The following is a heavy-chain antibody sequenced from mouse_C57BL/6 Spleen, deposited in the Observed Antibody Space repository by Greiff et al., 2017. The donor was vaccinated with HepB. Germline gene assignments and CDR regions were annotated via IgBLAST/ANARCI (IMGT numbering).Heavy chain of an antibody. D-gene: IGHD2-4*01. Sequence: EVKVEESGGGLVQPGGSMKLSCVASGFTFSNYWMNWVRQSPEKGLEWVAQIRLKSDNYATHYAESVKGRFTISRDDSKSSVYLQMNNLRAEDTGIYYCTGYDYGYYFDYWGQGTTLTVSS. J-gene: IGHJ2*01. CDR1: GFTFSNYW. CDR2: IRLKSDNYAT. V-gene: IGHV6-3*01. CDR3: TGYDYGYYFDY.